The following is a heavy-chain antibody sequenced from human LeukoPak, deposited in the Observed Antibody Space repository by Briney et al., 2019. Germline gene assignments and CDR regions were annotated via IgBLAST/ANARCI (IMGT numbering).Heavy chain of an antibody. CDR3: ARDSTPTYYSGTYYFAY. CDR2: INPSGGST. J-gene: IGHJ4*02. D-gene: IGHD1-26*01. Sequence: ASVKVSCKASGYTFASYYMHWVRQAPGQGLEWMGIINPSGGSTTYAQKFQGRVTMTGDTSTSTVYMELSSLRSEDTAVYYCARDSTPTYYSGTYYFAYWGQGTLVTVSS. V-gene: IGHV1-46*01. CDR1: GYTFASYY.